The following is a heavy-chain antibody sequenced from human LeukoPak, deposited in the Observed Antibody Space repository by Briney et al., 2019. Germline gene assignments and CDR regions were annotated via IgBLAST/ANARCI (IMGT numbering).Heavy chain of an antibody. J-gene: IGHJ6*02. CDR1: GFTFSSYA. Sequence: GRSLRLSCAASGFTFSSYAMHWVHQAPGKGLEWVAVISYDGSNKYYADSVKGRFTISRDNSKNTLYLQMNSLRAEDTAVYYCARAPNYYDSSGCMDVWGQGTTVTVSS. CDR3: ARAPNYYDSSGCMDV. CDR2: ISYDGSNK. V-gene: IGHV3-30-3*01. D-gene: IGHD3-22*01.